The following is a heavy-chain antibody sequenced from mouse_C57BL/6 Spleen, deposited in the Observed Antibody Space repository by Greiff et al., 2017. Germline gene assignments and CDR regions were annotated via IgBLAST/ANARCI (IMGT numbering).Heavy chain of an antibody. CDR1: GYAFSSSW. D-gene: IGHD1-1*01. CDR2: IYPGDGDT. Sequence: VKLQESGPELVKPGASVKISCKASGYAFSSSWMNWVKQRPGKGLEWIGRIYPGDGDTNYNGKFKGKATLTADKSSSTAYMQLSSLSSEDSAVYFCARSSTVVARDFDYWGQGTTLTVYS. V-gene: IGHV1-82*01. CDR3: ARSSTVVARDFDY. J-gene: IGHJ2*01.